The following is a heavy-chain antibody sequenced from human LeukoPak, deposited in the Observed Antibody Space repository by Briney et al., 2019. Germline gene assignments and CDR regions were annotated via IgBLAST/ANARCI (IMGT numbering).Heavy chain of an antibody. Sequence: PGGSLRLSCAASGFTFSSYSMNWVRQAPGKGLEWVSSISSSSSYIYYADSVKGRFTISRDNAKNSLYPQMNSLRAEDTAVYYCARGAIVVVPAALYYFDYWGQGTLVTVSS. CDR1: GFTFSSYS. V-gene: IGHV3-21*01. D-gene: IGHD2-2*01. J-gene: IGHJ4*02. CDR2: ISSSSSYI. CDR3: ARGAIVVVPAALYYFDY.